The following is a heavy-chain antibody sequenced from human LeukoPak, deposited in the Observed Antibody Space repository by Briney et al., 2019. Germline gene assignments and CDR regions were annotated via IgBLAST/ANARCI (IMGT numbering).Heavy chain of an antibody. CDR2: ISSSSSYI. D-gene: IGHD4-17*01. Sequence: SGGSLRLSWAASGFTFSSYSMNWVRQAPGKGLEWVSSISSSSSYIYYADSVKGRFTISRDNAKNSLYLQMNSLRAEDTAVYYCAREVGAEYADYERDYWGQGTLLTVSS. CDR3: AREVGAEYADYERDY. J-gene: IGHJ4*02. V-gene: IGHV3-21*01. CDR1: GFTFSSYS.